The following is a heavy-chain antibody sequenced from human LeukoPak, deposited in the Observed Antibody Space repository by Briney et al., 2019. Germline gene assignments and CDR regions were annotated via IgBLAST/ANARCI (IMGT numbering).Heavy chain of an antibody. D-gene: IGHD3-9*01. CDR2: IYYSGST. V-gene: IGHV4-59*01. J-gene: IGHJ5*02. Sequence: SETLSLTCTVSGGSISSYYWSWIRQPPGKGLEWIGYIYYSGSTNYNPSLKSRVTISVDTSKNQFSLKLSSVTAADTAVYYCARARRVLRYFDWLSAWFDPWGQGTLVTVSS. CDR3: ARARRVLRYFDWLSAWFDP. CDR1: GGSISSYY.